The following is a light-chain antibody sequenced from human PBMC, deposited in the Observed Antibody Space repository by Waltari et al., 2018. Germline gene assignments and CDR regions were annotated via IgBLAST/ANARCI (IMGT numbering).Light chain of an antibody. CDR2: RSD. V-gene: IGLV1-44*01. Sequence: QSVLTQPPPVSGTPGQRLPISCSGSDSNIGHNLVNWYKQFPRKAPKLLIYRSDQRPSGAPDRFSGSKSGTSASLAISGLQSEDEADYYCAAWDDSLNGRWVFGGGTKVTVL. CDR1: DSNIGHNL. CDR3: AAWDDSLNGRWV. J-gene: IGLJ3*02.